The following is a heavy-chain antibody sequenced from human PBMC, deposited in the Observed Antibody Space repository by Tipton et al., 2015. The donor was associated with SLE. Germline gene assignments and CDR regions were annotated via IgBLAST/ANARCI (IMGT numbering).Heavy chain of an antibody. Sequence: GLVKPSQTLSLTCAISGDSLSSNSAAWSWIRQSPGKGLEWIGYIYYSGSTNYNPSLKGRVTFSVDMSKNQFSLHLSSVTAADTAVYYCAKNKAAPETWGQGTLVTVSS. D-gene: IGHD6-6*01. CDR3: AKNKAAPET. V-gene: IGHV4-61*01. CDR1: GDSLSSNSAA. J-gene: IGHJ5*02. CDR2: IYYSGST.